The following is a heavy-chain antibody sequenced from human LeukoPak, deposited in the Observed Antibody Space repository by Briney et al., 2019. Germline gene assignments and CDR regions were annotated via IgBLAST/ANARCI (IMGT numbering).Heavy chain of an antibody. CDR1: GGTFSSYA. J-gene: IGHJ4*02. CDR3: ARDRSSGWYVDY. V-gene: IGHV1-69*04. Sequence: SVKVSCKASGGTFSSYAISWVRQAPGQGLEWMGRIIPILGIANYAQKFQGRVTITADKSTSTAYMELSSLRSEDTAVYYCARDRSSGWYVDYWGQGTLVTVSS. CDR2: IIPILGIA. D-gene: IGHD6-19*01.